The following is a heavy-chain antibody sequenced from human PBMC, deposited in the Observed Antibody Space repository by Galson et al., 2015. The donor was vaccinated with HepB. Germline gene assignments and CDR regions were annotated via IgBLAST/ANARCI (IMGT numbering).Heavy chain of an antibody. CDR1: GGTFSSYA. CDR2: IIPIFGTA. J-gene: IGHJ5*02. V-gene: IGHV1-69*13. D-gene: IGHD3-10*01. Sequence: SVKVSCKASGGTFSSYAISWVRQAPGQGLEWMGGIIPIFGTANYAQKFQGRVTITADESTSTAYMEMSSLRSEDTAVYYCARGCYYGSGSYFAPGNWFDPWGQGTLVTVSS. CDR3: ARGCYYGSGSYFAPGNWFDP.